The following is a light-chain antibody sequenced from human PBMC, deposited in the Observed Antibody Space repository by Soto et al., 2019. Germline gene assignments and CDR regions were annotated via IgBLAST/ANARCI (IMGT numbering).Light chain of an antibody. CDR1: QVVSSSY. Sequence: EIVLTQSPGTLSLSPGESATLSCRANQVVSSSYVAWYQQKPGQAPRLLIYHASDRATGVPDRFSGSGSGTDFALTITRLEPEDFALFYCQQYGTFPFSFGQGTKLEIK. CDR3: QQYGTFPFS. CDR2: HAS. V-gene: IGKV3-20*01. J-gene: IGKJ2*01.